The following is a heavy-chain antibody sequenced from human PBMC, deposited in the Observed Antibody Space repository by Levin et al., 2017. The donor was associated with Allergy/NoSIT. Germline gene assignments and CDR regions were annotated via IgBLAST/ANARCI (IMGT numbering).Heavy chain of an antibody. CDR1: GFTFSSYS. CDR2: ISSSSSYI. J-gene: IGHJ2*01. D-gene: IGHD5-24*01. Sequence: PGGSLRLSCAASGFTFSSYSMNWVRQAPGKGLEWVSSISSSSSYIYYADSVKGRFTISRDNAKNSLYLQMNSLRAEDTAVYYCARSRDGYNQGWYFDLWGRGTLVTVSS. CDR3: ARSRDGYNQGWYFDL. V-gene: IGHV3-21*01.